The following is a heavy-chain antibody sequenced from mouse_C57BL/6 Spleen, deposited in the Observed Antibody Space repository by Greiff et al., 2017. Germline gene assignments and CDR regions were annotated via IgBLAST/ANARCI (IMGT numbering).Heavy chain of an antibody. CDR1: GFTFSSYA. D-gene: IGHD1-1*01. V-gene: IGHV5-4*01. CDR3: ARDEGIVANFDY. J-gene: IGHJ2*01. CDR2: ISDGGSYT. Sequence: EVKLMESGGGLVKPGGSLKLSCAASGFTFSSYAMSWVRQTPEKRLEWVATISDGGSYTYYPDNVKGRFTISRDNAKNNLYLQMSHLKSEDTAMYYCARDEGIVANFDYWGQGTTLTVSS.